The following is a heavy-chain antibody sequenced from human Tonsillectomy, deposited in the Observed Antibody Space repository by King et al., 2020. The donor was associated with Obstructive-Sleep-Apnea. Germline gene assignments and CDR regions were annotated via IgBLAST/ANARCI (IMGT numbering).Heavy chain of an antibody. D-gene: IGHD2-21*01. CDR1: GFTFSSYG. CDR3: AKASGGRGDAFDI. J-gene: IGHJ3*02. Sequence: VQLVESGGGVVQPGRSLRLSCAASGFTFSSYGMHWVRQAPGKGLEWVAVISYDGSNKYYADSVKGRFTISRDNSENTLYLQMNSLRAEDTAVYYCAKASGGRGDAFDIWGQGTMVTVSS. V-gene: IGHV3-30*18. CDR2: ISYDGSNK.